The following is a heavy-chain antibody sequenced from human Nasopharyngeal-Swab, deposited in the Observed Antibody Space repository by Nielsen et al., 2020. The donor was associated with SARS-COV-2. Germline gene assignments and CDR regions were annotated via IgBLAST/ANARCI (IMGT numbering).Heavy chain of an antibody. D-gene: IGHD2/OR15-2a*01. V-gene: IGHV4-34*01. J-gene: IGHJ5*02. CDR3: ARGKRSNYFRVSPPNWFDP. CDR2: INHSGST. Sequence: QAPGKGLEWLGEINHSGSTNYNPSLKSRVTISVDTSKNQFSLKLSSVTAADTAVYYCARGKRSNYFRVSPPNWFDPWGQGTLVTVSS.